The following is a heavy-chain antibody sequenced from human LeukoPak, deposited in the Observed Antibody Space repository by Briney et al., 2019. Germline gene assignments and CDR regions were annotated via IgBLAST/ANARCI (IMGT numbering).Heavy chain of an antibody. CDR3: ARDRILHYYDSSGYYYVGFDP. J-gene: IGHJ5*02. Sequence: ASVKVSCKASGYTFTSYDINWVRQATGQGLEWMGWISAYNVNTNYAQKLQGRVTMTTDTSTSTAYMELRSLRSDDTAVYYCARDRILHYYDSSGYYYVGFDPWGQGTLVTVSS. D-gene: IGHD3-22*01. CDR2: ISAYNVNT. V-gene: IGHV1-18*01. CDR1: GYTFTSYD.